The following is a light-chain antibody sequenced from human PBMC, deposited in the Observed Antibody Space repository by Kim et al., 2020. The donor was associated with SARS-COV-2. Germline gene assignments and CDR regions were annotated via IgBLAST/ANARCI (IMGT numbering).Light chain of an antibody. CDR3: QHYNNWPPET. CDR2: GAS. Sequence: EIVMTQSPATLSVSPGERATLSCWASQSVSDNLAWYQQKVGQAPRLLIYGASTRATGITARFSGSGSGKDFTLTISSLQSEDIAVYYCQHYNNWPPETFGQGTKLEI. V-gene: IGKV3D-15*01. J-gene: IGKJ2*01. CDR1: QSVSDN.